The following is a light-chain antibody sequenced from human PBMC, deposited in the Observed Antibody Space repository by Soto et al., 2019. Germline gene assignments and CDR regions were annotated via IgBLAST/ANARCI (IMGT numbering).Light chain of an antibody. Sequence: QSALTQPPSASGSPGQSVTISCTGTSSDVGGYNYVSWYQQYPGKAPKLMIYEVSKRPSGVPDRFSGSKSGKTASLTVSGLQCADEADYYCTSYAGTNIWVFGGGTKLTVL. J-gene: IGLJ3*02. CDR3: TSYAGTNIWV. CDR2: EVS. V-gene: IGLV2-8*01. CDR1: SSDVGGYNY.